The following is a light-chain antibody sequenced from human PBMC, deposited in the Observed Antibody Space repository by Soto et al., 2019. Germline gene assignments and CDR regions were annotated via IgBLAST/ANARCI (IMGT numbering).Light chain of an antibody. Sequence: EKVMTQSPATLSVSPGERITLSCRASQSVSSNLAWYQHKPGQAPRLLIYDASTRATGIPARFSGSGSGTEFTLTITSLKSEDFAVYYCQEYNNWPPYAFGQGTKVDIK. CDR2: DAS. V-gene: IGKV3-15*01. J-gene: IGKJ2*01. CDR1: QSVSSN. CDR3: QEYNNWPPYA.